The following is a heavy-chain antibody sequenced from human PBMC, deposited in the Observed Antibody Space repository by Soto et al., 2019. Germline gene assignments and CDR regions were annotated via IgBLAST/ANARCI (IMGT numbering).Heavy chain of an antibody. CDR2: IIPILGIA. V-gene: IGHV1-69*04. Sequence: ASVKVSCKASGGTFSSYTISWVRQAPGQGLEWMGRIIPILGIANYAQKFQGRVTITADKSTSTAYMELGSLRSEDTAVYYCARDRCSSTSCSANFDYWGQGTLVTVSS. CDR1: GGTFSSYT. CDR3: ARDRCSSTSCSANFDY. J-gene: IGHJ4*02. D-gene: IGHD2-2*01.